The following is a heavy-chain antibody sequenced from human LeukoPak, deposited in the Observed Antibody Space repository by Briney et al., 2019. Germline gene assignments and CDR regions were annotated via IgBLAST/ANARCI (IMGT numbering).Heavy chain of an antibody. CDR3: ASPSGYCSGGHCSYYFDS. Sequence: GGSLRLSCAASGFTFSSYEMNWVRQAPGKGLEWVSSISSSSTYIYYADSVKGRFTISRDNARNSLYLQMNSLRAEDTAVYYCASPSGYCSGGHCSYYFDSWGQGTLVTVSS. CDR2: ISSSSTYI. D-gene: IGHD2-15*01. V-gene: IGHV3-21*01. J-gene: IGHJ4*02. CDR1: GFTFSSYE.